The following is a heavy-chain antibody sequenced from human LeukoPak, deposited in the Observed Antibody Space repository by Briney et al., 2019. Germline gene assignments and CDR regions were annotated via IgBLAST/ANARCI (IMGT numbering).Heavy chain of an antibody. D-gene: IGHD3-10*01. Sequence: SQTLSLTCSVSGGSISSGDYYWSWIRQPPGKGLEWIGYIHYTGSTYYNPSLNSRVTVSIDMSKNQFSLKLSSVAAADTAVYYCAREGVIGVFDYWGQGTLVTVSS. J-gene: IGHJ4*02. CDR2: IHYTGST. CDR1: GGSISSGDYY. V-gene: IGHV4-30-4*08. CDR3: AREGVIGVFDY.